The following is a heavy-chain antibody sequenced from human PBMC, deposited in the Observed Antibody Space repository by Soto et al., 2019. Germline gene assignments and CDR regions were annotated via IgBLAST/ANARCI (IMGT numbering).Heavy chain of an antibody. V-gene: IGHV1-69*01. CDR3: ASGSEDLLVRVPGGPLYNWFDP. D-gene: IGHD2-15*01. CDR1: GGTFTNYG. Sequence: QVQLVQSGAEVKRPGSSVKVACKASGGTFTNYGISWVRQAPGQGLEWMGGIIPVFGTTNYAQKLQGRVSITADESTSTAYMDLSSLPSDDTAVYFCASGSEDLLVRVPGGPLYNWFDPWGQGTLVTVSS. J-gene: IGHJ5*02. CDR2: IIPVFGTT.